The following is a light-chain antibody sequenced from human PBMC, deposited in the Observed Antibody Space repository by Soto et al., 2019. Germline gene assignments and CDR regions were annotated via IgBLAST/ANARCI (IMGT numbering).Light chain of an antibody. CDR2: AAS. CDR3: QKYSSVPV. J-gene: IGKJ3*01. V-gene: IGKV1-27*01. Sequence: DLQMTQSPTSLSASVGDRVTITCRASQGIRNFVAWYQQKPGKAPKLLIYAASTLQSGVPSRFSGSGSGTDFTLIINSLQPEDVATYSCQKYSSVPVFGPGTKVEIK. CDR1: QGIRNF.